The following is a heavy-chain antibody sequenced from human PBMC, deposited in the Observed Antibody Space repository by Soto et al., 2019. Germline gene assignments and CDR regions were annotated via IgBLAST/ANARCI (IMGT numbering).Heavy chain of an antibody. V-gene: IGHV1-69*13. J-gene: IGHJ5*02. Sequence: SVKVSCKASGGTFSSYAISWMRQAPGQGLEWMGGIIPIFGTANYAQKFQGRVTITADESTSTAYMELSSLRSEDTAVYYCASRNCISTSCLTSHWFDPWGQGTLVTVSS. D-gene: IGHD2-2*01. CDR3: ASRNCISTSCLTSHWFDP. CDR1: GGTFSSYA. CDR2: IIPIFGTA.